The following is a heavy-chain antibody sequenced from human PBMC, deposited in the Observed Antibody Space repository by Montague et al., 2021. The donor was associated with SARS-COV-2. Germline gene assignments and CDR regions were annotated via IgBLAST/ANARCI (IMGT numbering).Heavy chain of an antibody. D-gene: IGHD6-13*01. V-gene: IGHV2-5*02. CDR1: GFSLSTSGVG. CDR2: IYWDDDK. J-gene: IGHJ4*02. CDR3: ACRPRGIAAAAFDY. Sequence: PALVKPTQTLTLTCTFSGFSLSTSGVGVGWIRQPPGKALEWLALIYWDDDKRYSPSLKSRLTIAKDTSKNQVVLTMTNMDPVDTATYYCACRPRGIAAAAFDYWGQGTLVTVSS.